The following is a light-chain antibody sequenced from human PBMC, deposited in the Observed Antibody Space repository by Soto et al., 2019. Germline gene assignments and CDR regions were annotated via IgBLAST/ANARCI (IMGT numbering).Light chain of an antibody. CDR1: SSDVGGYNY. CDR3: SEYTGSSPRV. J-gene: IGLJ2*01. V-gene: IGLV2-14*01. CDR2: EVS. Sequence: QSALTQPASVSGSPGPSITISCTGTSSDVGGYNYVSWYQQHPGKAPKLMIYEVSNRPSGVSNRFSGSKSGNTASLTISGLQAAEEADYYFSEYTGSSPRVFGGGTKLNVL.